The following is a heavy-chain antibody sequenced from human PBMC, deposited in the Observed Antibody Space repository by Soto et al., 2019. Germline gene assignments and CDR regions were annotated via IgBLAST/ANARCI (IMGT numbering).Heavy chain of an antibody. CDR1: GFTFTSYT. J-gene: IGHJ4*02. D-gene: IGHD6-13*01. CDR2: ISSSSDYI. V-gene: IGHV3-21*06. Sequence: VGSLRLSCAASGFTFTSYTMNWVRQAPGKGLEWVSSISSSSDYIYYADSMKGRVTISRDNAKNSLFLDMNSLTGEDTAVYYCARARVYATGPLDFWGQGPWSPS. CDR3: ARARVYATGPLDF.